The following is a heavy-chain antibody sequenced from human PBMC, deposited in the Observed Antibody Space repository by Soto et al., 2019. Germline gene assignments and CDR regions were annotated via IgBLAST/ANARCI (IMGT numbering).Heavy chain of an antibody. J-gene: IGHJ4*02. CDR2: ISHDGSYK. CDR3: AKRWSSGPSVAVDY. V-gene: IGHV3-30*18. D-gene: IGHD3-10*01. CDR1: GFTFGTYG. Sequence: QVQLVESGGGVVQPGRSLRLSCAGSGFTFGTYGMHWVRQAPGKGLEWVAVISHDGSYKYYADSVEGRFTISRDNSKKTLYLQKNSLRAEDTAVCYCAKRWSSGPSVAVDYWGQGTLVTVSS.